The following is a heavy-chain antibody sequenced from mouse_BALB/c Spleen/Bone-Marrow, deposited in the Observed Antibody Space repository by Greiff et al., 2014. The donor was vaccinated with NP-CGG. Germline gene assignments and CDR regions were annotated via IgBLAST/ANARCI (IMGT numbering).Heavy chain of an antibody. CDR3: ARGGYGNVDYAMDY. J-gene: IGHJ4*01. V-gene: IGHV1-14*01. CDR2: INPYNDGT. CDR1: GYTFTSYV. Sequence: VQLQQSGPELVKPGASVKMSCKASGYTFTSYVMHWVKQKPGQGLEWIGYINPYNDGTKYNEKFKGKATLTSDKSSSTAYMERSSLTSEDSAVYYCARGGYGNVDYAMDYWGQGTSVTVSS. D-gene: IGHD2-10*02.